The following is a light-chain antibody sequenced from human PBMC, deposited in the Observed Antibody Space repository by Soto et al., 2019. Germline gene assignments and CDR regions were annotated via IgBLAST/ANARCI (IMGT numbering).Light chain of an antibody. V-gene: IGLV1-40*01. CDR3: QSYDSSLSGSAEV. CDR1: SSNIGAGYD. J-gene: IGLJ2*01. CDR2: GNS. Sequence: QSVLTQPPSVSGAPGQRVTISCTGSSSNIGAGYDVHWYQQLPGTAPKLLIYGNSNRPSGVPDRFSGSKSGTSASLAITGLQADDEADYYCQSYDSSLSGSAEVFGGGTKLTVL.